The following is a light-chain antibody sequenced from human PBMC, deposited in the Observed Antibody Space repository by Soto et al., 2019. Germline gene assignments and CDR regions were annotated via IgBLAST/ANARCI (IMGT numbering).Light chain of an antibody. V-gene: IGKV3-20*01. CDR3: QQYSSSGK. CDR1: QNVLSNY. Sequence: EIVLTQSPGTLSLSPGERARLYFSASQNVLSNYLAWYQQKPGQAPRLLIYGASTRATGIPDRFGGSGSGTDFTLTISRLEPEDFAVYYCQQYSSSGKFGQGTKVDNK. CDR2: GAS. J-gene: IGKJ1*01.